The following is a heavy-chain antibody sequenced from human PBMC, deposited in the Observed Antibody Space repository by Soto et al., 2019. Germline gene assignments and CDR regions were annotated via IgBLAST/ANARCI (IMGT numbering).Heavy chain of an antibody. CDR3: ASPYPPPASYDSSGYYGPGMDV. Sequence: GTSVKPSSDDSRGAKGRYAISWLRQAPGQGLEWMGGIIPIFGTANYAQKFQGRVTITADESTSTAYMELSRLRSEDTAVYYCASPYPPPASYDSSGYYGPGMDVWGQGTTVTAP. D-gene: IGHD3-22*01. CDR1: RGAKGRYA. V-gene: IGHV1-69*13. CDR2: IIPIFGTA. J-gene: IGHJ6*02.